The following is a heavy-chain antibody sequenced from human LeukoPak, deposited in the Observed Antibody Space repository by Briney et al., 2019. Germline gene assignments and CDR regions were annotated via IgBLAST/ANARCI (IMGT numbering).Heavy chain of an antibody. CDR2: IYYSGST. D-gene: IGHD2-2*01. Sequence: KSSETLSLTCTVSGGSISSYYWSWIRQPPGEGLEWIGYIYYSGSTNYNPSLKSRVTISVDTSKNQFSLKLSSVTAADTAVYYCARHGAGCSSTSCYSWSPMDVWGQGTTVTVSS. CDR3: ARHGAGCSSTSCYSWSPMDV. V-gene: IGHV4-59*08. CDR1: GGSISSYY. J-gene: IGHJ6*02.